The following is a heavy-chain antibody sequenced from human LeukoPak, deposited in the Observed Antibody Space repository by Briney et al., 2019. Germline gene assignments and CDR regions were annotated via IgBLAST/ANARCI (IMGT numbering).Heavy chain of an antibody. CDR1: GGSISSYY. J-gene: IGHJ4*02. V-gene: IGHV4-59*01. CDR2: IYYSGST. Sequence: SETLSLTCTVSGGSISSYYWSWIRQPPGKGLEWIGYIYYSGSTNYNPSLKSRVTISVDTSKNQFSLKLSSVTAADTAVYYCARATAQFHYFDYWGQGTLVTVSS. CDR3: ARATAQFHYFDY.